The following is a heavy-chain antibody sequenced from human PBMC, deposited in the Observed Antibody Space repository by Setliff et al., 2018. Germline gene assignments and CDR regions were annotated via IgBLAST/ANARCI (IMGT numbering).Heavy chain of an antibody. Sequence: GASVKVSCKASGYTFNNYDINWVRQAPGQGLGWMGWINPSSGKTGYALNFQGRVTMTKNTSIATAYMDLSGLMSEDTAVYYCATGPINNDVWGRGTLVTVSS. CDR1: GYTFNNYD. J-gene: IGHJ2*01. V-gene: IGHV1-8*02. CDR3: ATGPINNDV. CDR2: INPSSGKT.